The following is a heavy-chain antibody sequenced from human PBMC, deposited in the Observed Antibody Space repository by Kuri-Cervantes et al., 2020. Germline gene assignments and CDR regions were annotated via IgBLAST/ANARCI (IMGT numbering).Heavy chain of an antibody. J-gene: IGHJ6*03. CDR3: ARPTRPDYYYYMDV. V-gene: IGHV3-30*04. CDR1: GFTFGDYA. Sequence: GGSLRLSCTASGFTFGDYAMSWVRQAPGKGLEWVAVISYDGSNKYYADSVKGRFTISRDNSKNTLYLQMNSLRAEDTAVYYCARPTRPDYYYYMDVWGKGTTVTVSS. CDR2: ISYDGSNK. D-gene: IGHD4-17*01.